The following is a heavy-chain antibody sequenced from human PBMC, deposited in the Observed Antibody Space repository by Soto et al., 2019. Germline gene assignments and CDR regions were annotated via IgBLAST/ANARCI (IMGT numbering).Heavy chain of an antibody. CDR1: GFTFSSYA. CDR2: MSGSGGST. Sequence: PGGSLRLSCAASGFTFSSYAMSWVRKAPGKGLEWVSAMSGSGGSTYYADSGRGRFTISRDNAENTLYLQMNSLRAEDTAVYYCAQATRGYSSGCYPRLPSCMDVWGQGTTVTVSS. J-gene: IGHJ6*02. CDR3: AQATRGYSSGCYPRLPSCMDV. D-gene: IGHD6-19*01. V-gene: IGHV3-23*01.